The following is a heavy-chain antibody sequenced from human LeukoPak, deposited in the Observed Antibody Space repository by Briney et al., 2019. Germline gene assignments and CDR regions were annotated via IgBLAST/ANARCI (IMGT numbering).Heavy chain of an antibody. CDR3: TTDQGEYSGYAPQNDY. J-gene: IGHJ4*02. V-gene: IGHV3-15*01. Sequence: GGSLRLSCAASGFTFSNAWMSWVRQAPGKGLEWVGRIKSKTDGGTTDYAAPVKGRFTISRDDSKNTLYLQMNSLKTEDTAVYYCTTDQGEYSGYAPQNDYWGQGTLVTVSS. D-gene: IGHD5-12*01. CDR1: GFTFSNAW. CDR2: IKSKTDGGTT.